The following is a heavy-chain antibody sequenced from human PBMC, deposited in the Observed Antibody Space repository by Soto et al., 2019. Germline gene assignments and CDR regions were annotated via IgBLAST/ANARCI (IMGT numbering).Heavy chain of an antibody. D-gene: IGHD3-9*01. V-gene: IGHV3-23*01. J-gene: IGHJ6*02. CDR1: GFTFSSYA. Sequence: PGGSLRLSCAASGFTFSSYAMSWVRQAPGKGLEWVSAISGSGGSTYYADSVKGRFTISRDNSKNTLYLQMNSLRAEDTAVYYCAKAGEGYDILTGYVLDYYYYGMDVWGQGTTVTVSS. CDR3: AKAGEGYDILTGYVLDYYYYGMDV. CDR2: ISGSGGST.